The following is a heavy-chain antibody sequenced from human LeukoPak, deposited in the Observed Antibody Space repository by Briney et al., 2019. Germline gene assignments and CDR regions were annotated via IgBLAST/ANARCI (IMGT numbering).Heavy chain of an antibody. J-gene: IGHJ4*02. D-gene: IGHD5-12*01. V-gene: IGHV3-74*01. CDR1: GFTFSSCW. CDR2: INGGGSSI. Sequence: GGSLRLSCAAAGFTFSSCWMHWVRQAPGRGLVWISRINGGGSSITDADCVKGRFTISRENAENTLYLEMNSLRADDTAVYYCTRGCSGYGNFDSWGQGTLVTVSS. CDR3: TRGCSGYGNFDS.